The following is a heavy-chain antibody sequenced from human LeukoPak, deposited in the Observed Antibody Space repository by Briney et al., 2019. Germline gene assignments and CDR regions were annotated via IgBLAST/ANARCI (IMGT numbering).Heavy chain of an antibody. V-gene: IGHV3-73*01. CDR1: GFTFSGSA. CDR2: IRSKANSYAT. D-gene: IGHD1-14*01. J-gene: IGHJ4*02. Sequence: PGGSLRLSCAASGFTFSGSAMHWVRQASGKGLEGVGRIRSKANSYATAYAASVKGRFTISRDDSKNTAYLQMNSLKTEDTAVYYCTTQRPPPGYWGQGTLVTVSS. CDR3: TTQRPPPGY.